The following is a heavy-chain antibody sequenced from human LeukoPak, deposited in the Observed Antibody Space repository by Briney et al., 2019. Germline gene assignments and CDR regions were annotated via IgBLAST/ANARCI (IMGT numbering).Heavy chain of an antibody. CDR2: ISSGGGVT. V-gene: IGHV3-48*02. CDR3: ARVGVGDWGSVWDH. D-gene: IGHD3-16*01. J-gene: IGHJ4*02. Sequence: PGGSLRLSCGASDFSFRTYSMIWARQTPGTGLEWISYISSGGGVTHYAESVKGRFSISRDNAKNSLFLQMNRLKDEDTAVYYCARVGVGDWGSVWDHWGQGVRVTVS. CDR1: DFSFRTYS.